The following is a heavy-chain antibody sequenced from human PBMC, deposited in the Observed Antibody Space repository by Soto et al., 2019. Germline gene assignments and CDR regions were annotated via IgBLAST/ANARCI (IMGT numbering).Heavy chain of an antibody. Sequence: SETLSLTCTVSGGSVSINTYYWGWIRQPPGKGLEWIGSIYYGGTSYYNSSLKSRVTLSVDTSKNQLSLKLTSVTAAETALYYCALGRGYHWNDYYFDYWGQGTLVTVSS. J-gene: IGHJ4*02. CDR2: IYYGGTS. CDR1: GGSVSINTYY. CDR3: ALGRGYHWNDYYFDY. V-gene: IGHV4-39*01. D-gene: IGHD1-20*01.